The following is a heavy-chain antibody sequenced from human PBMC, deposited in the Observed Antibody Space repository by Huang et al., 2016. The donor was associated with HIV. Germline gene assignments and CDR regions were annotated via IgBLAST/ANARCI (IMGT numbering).Heavy chain of an antibody. D-gene: IGHD2-21*01. J-gene: IGHJ6*02. CDR1: GESISSLSSS. CDR3: TRQRIAIYALDV. CDR2: MYYNGDP. Sequence: QMHLQESGPGLVKPSATLSLPCPVSGESISSLSSSWGLIRQSPGRGLEWIGSMYYNGDPMYNPSLKGRVTISVDRSKNQLSRKMKSVTAADTAVYYCTRQRIAIYALDVWGQGTAVTVSS. V-gene: IGHV4-39*01.